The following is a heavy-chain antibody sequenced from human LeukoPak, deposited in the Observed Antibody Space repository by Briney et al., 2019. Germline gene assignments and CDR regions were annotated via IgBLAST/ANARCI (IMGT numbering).Heavy chain of an antibody. CDR3: AREDCSGGSRYRHYFDY. CDR1: GGSISSSSYY. CDR2: IYYSGST. D-gene: IGHD2-15*01. Sequence: PSQTLSLTCTVSGGSISSSSYYWGWIRQPPGKGLEWIGSIYYSGSTYYNPSLKSRVTISVDTSKNQFSLKLSSVTAADTAVYYCAREDCSGGSRYRHYFDYWGQGTLVTVSS. V-gene: IGHV4-39*07. J-gene: IGHJ4*02.